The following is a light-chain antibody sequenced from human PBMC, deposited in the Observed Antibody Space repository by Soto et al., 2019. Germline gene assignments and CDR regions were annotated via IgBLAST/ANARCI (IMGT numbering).Light chain of an antibody. V-gene: IGLV2-14*01. CDR3: SSYTSSSALYV. Sequence: QSALTQPAFVSGSPGQSITLSCTGTGSDVGGFNYVSWYQQHPGKAPKLIIYDVSNRPSGVSNRFSGSKSGNTASLTISGLQAEDQAAYYCSSYTSSSALYVFGTGTKVTVL. J-gene: IGLJ1*01. CDR1: GSDVGGFNY. CDR2: DVS.